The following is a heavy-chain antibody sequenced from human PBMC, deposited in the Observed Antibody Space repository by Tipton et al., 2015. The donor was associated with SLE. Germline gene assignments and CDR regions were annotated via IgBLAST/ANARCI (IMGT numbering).Heavy chain of an antibody. CDR2: INHSGST. J-gene: IGHJ4*02. D-gene: IGHD3-10*01. Sequence: TLSLTCAVYGGSFSGYYWSWIRQPPGKGLEWIGEINHSGSTNHNPSLKSRVTISVDTSKNQFSLKLSSVTAADTAVYYCARGVRGLSDYWGQGTLVTVSS. CDR1: GGSFSGYY. V-gene: IGHV4-34*01. CDR3: ARGVRGLSDY.